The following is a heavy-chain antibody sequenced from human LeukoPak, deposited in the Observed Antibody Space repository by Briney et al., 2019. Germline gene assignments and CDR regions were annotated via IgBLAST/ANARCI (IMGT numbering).Heavy chain of an antibody. CDR1: GYTFTSYD. D-gene: IGHD2-15*01. CDR2: MNPNSANT. V-gene: IGHV1-8*03. CDR3: ARDLGYCSGGSCYPYFQH. J-gene: IGHJ1*01. Sequence: ASVKVSCKASGYTFTSYDINWVRQATGQGLEWMGWMNPNSANTGHAQKFQGRVTLTRNTSITTAYMELSSLRSDDTAVYYCARDLGYCSGGSCYPYFQHWGQGTLVTVSS.